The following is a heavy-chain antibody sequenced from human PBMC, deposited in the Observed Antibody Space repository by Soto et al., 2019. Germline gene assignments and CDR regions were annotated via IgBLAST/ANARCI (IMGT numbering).Heavy chain of an antibody. CDR3: AREQQLDYYYMDV. V-gene: IGHV1-69*08. CDR1: GGTFSSYT. CDR2: IIPILGIA. Sequence: QVQLVQSGAEVKKPGSSVKVSCKASGGTFSSYTISWVRQAPGQGLEWMGRIIPILGIANYAQKFPGRVTITADKSTSTAYMELSSLRSEDTAVYYCAREQQLDYYYMDVWGKGTTVTVSS. J-gene: IGHJ6*03. D-gene: IGHD6-13*01.